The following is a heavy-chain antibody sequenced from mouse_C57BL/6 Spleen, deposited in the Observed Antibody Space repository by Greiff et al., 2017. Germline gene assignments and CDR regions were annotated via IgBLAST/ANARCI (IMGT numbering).Heavy chain of an antibody. CDR1: GFTFSSYA. Sequence: EVKVVESGGGLVKPGGSLKLSCAASGFTFSSYAMSWVRQTPEKRLEWVATISDGGSYTYYPDNVKGRFTISRDNAKNNLYLQMGHLKSEDTAMYYCARDLGYGGYFDYWGQGTTLTVSS. J-gene: IGHJ2*01. V-gene: IGHV5-4*01. CDR3: ARDLGYGGYFDY. D-gene: IGHD1-1*02. CDR2: ISDGGSYT.